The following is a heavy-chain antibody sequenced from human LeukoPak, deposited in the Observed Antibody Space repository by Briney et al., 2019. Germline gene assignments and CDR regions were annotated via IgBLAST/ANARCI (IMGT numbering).Heavy chain of an antibody. CDR1: GGSISSYY. V-gene: IGHV4-59*01. CDR2: IYHSGST. CDR3: ARDKVGRNWFDP. J-gene: IGHJ5*02. Sequence: PSETLSLTCTVSGGSISSYYWSWIRPPPGKGLEWIGYIYHSGSTNYNPSLKSRVAISVDTSKNQFSLKLSSVTAADTAVYYCARDKVGRNWFDPWGQGTLVTVSS.